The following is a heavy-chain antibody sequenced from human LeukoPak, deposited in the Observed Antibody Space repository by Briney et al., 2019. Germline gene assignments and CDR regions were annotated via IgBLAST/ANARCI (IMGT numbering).Heavy chain of an antibody. Sequence: SETLSLTCAVYGGSFSGYYWSWIRQPPGKGLEWIGEINHSGSTNYNPSLKSRVTISVDTSKNQFSLKLSSVTAADTAVYYCARADMTTAVYYFDYWGQGTLVTVSS. D-gene: IGHD4-23*01. CDR3: ARADMTTAVYYFDY. V-gene: IGHV4-34*01. CDR2: INHSGST. J-gene: IGHJ4*02. CDR1: GGSFSGYY.